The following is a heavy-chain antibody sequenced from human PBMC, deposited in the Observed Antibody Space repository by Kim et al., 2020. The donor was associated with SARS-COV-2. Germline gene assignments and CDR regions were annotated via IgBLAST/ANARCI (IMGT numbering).Heavy chain of an antibody. V-gene: IGHV4-59*08. CDR1: GGSISSSS. Sequence: SETLSLTCTVSGGSISSSSWSWIRQPPGKGLEWIGYIYYSGSTNYNPSLKSRVTISVDTSKNQISLKLSSVTAADTAVYYCARQGSGSYYNVHAFDIWG. J-gene: IGHJ3*02. D-gene: IGHD3-10*01. CDR3: ARQGSGSYYNVHAFDI. CDR2: IYYSGST.